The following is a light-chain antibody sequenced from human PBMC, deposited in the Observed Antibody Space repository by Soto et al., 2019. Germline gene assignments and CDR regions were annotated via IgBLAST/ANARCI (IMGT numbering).Light chain of an antibody. Sequence: QSVLTQPASVSGSPGQSITISCTGTSSDVGGYNYVSWYQQHPGQASKLMIYEVTNRPSGVPNRFSGSRSGNTASLTISGIQADDEADYYCTSYTSSNTLGVFGNGTKAPVL. J-gene: IGLJ1*01. CDR1: SSDVGGYNY. CDR3: TSYTSSNTLGV. CDR2: EVT. V-gene: IGLV2-14*01.